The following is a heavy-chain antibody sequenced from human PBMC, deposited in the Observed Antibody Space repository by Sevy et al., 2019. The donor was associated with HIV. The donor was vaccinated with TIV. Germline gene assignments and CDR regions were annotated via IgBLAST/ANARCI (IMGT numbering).Heavy chain of an antibody. CDR2: INPSGGST. CDR3: ARDAAYDFWSGYHVGYFDY. V-gene: IGHV1-46*01. J-gene: IGHJ4*02. D-gene: IGHD3-3*01. CDR1: GYTFTSYY. Sequence: ASVKVSCKASGYTFTSYYMHWVRQAPGQGLEWMGIINPSGGSTSYAQKFQGRVTMTRDTSTSTVYMELSSLRSEDTAVYYCARDAAYDFWSGYHVGYFDYWGQRTLVTVSS.